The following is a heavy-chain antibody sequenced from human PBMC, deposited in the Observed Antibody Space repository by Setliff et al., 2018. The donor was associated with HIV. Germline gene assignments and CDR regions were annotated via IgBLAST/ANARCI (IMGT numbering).Heavy chain of an antibody. CDR1: GYTFTSYD. CDR3: ARDFGGRWTFDY. CDR2: LPPVVRIP. D-gene: IGHD3-10*01. V-gene: IGHV1-69*05. Sequence: SVKVSCKASGYTFTSYDINWVRQAPGQGLEWMGGLPPVVRIPNYAQKFQGRVTITTDESTSTAYMELSSLRSEDTAIYYCARDFGGRWTFDYWGQGTLVTVS. J-gene: IGHJ4*02.